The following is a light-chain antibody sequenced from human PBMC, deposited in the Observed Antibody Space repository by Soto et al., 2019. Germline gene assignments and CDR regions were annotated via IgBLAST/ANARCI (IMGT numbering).Light chain of an antibody. CDR1: SSDVGAYIF. CDR3: VSFAGGTYV. V-gene: IGLV2-8*01. J-gene: IGLJ1*01. CDR2: DVI. Sequence: QSALTQPPSASGSPGPSVTISCPGTSSDVGAYIFVSWYRQHPGKTPKLMVSDVISRPPGVPDRFIGSKSGNTASLSVSRLQAENEADYYCVSFAGGTYVFGTGTKVTFL.